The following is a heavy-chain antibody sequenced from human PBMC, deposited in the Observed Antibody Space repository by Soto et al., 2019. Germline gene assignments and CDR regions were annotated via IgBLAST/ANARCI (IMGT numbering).Heavy chain of an antibody. Sequence: SLRLCCAASGFTFDDYAMHWVRQAPGKGLEWVSGISWNSGRIGYADSVKGRFTISRDNAKNSLYLQMNSLRAEDTALYYCAKGAAAGTVHTPDVWGQGTTVTVS. D-gene: IGHD6-13*01. V-gene: IGHV3-9*01. CDR3: AKGAAAGTVHTPDV. J-gene: IGHJ6*02. CDR1: GFTFDDYA. CDR2: ISWNSGRI.